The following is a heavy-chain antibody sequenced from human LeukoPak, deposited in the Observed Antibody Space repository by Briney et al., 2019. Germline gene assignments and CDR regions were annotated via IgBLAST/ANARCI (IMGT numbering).Heavy chain of an antibody. Sequence: PGTSLRLSCAASGFTFSNYAMHWVRQAPGKGLEWGAVIWYDGSNKYYADSVKGRFTISRDNSKNTLFLQMNSLRVEDTAVYYCARDKWVVPGLPDNWGQGTLVTVSS. J-gene: IGHJ4*02. CDR2: IWYDGSNK. V-gene: IGHV3-33*01. CDR1: GFTFSNYA. CDR3: ARDKWVVPGLPDN. D-gene: IGHD2-2*01.